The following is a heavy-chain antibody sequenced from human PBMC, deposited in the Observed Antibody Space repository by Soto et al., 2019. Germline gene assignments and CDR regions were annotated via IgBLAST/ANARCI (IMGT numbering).Heavy chain of an antibody. D-gene: IGHD3-22*01. CDR3: ARGYGERYDGNVYLGRH. Sequence: EVQLVESGGGLVQPGESLTLSCAASGFTFSSYWMHWVRQAPGKGLVWVSRIKSDGSGTYYADSVKCRLTISRDNARNTLYLQMNSLRVEDTAVYFCARGYGERYDGNVYLGRHWGQGTLVTVSS. J-gene: IGHJ4*02. CDR1: GFTFSSYW. V-gene: IGHV3-74*01. CDR2: IKSDGSGT.